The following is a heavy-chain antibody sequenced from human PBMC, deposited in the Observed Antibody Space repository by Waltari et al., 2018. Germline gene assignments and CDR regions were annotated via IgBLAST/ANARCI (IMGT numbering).Heavy chain of an antibody. V-gene: IGHV3-23*01. CDR2: ISGSGGST. D-gene: IGHD3-10*01. J-gene: IGHJ4*02. CDR1: GFTFSSYA. Sequence: EVQLLESGGGLVQPGGSLRLSCAASGFTFSSYAMSCVRQAPGKGLEWVSAISGSGGSTYYADSVKGRFTISRDNSKNTLYLQMNSLRAEDTAVYYCAKRSKRGVIGPDYWGQGTLVTVSS. CDR3: AKRSKRGVIGPDY.